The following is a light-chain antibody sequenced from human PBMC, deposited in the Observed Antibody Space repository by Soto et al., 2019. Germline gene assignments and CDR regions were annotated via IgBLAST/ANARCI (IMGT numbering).Light chain of an antibody. CDR1: QSVSNNY. CDR2: GAS. V-gene: IGKV3D-20*02. CDR3: QQRSNWPPT. J-gene: IGKJ5*01. Sequence: EIVLTQSPGTLSLSPGARAPLSCRASQSVSNNYLAWYQQKPGQAPRLLIYGASSRATGIPDRFSGSGSGTDFTLTISRLEPEDFAVYYCQQRSNWPPTFGQGTRLEIK.